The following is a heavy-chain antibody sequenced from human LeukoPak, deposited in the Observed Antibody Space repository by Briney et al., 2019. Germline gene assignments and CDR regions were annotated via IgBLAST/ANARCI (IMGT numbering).Heavy chain of an antibody. CDR1: GFTFSSYA. Sequence: GGSLRLSCAASGFTFSSYAMSWVRQAPGKGLEWVSGINWNGGSIGYADSVKGRFTISRDNAKNSLYLQMNSLRAEDTALYYCARDLSPYYYDSSGYQAYFDYWGQGTLVTVSS. J-gene: IGHJ4*02. CDR3: ARDLSPYYYDSSGYQAYFDY. CDR2: INWNGGSI. V-gene: IGHV3-20*04. D-gene: IGHD3-22*01.